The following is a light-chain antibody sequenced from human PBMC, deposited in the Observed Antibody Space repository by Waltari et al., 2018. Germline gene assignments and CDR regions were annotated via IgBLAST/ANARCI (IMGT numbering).Light chain of an antibody. J-gene: IGLJ2*01. V-gene: IGLV2-11*01. CDR3: CSYAGSYTLV. CDR1: SSDVGAYNY. CDR2: DVS. Sequence: QSALTQPRSVSGSPGQSVPISCTGTSSDVGAYNYVSWYQQHPGKAPKLIIYDVSKRPSGVPDRFSGSKSGNTASLTISGLQAEDEADYYCCSYAGSYTLVFGGGTKLTVL.